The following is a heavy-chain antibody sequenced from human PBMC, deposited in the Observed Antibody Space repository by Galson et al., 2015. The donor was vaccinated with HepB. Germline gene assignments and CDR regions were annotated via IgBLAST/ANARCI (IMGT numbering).Heavy chain of an antibody. CDR2: IYYSGST. V-gene: IGHV4-39*07. Sequence: SLTCTVSGGSTSTSSYHWGWIRQPPGKGLEWIGSIYYSGSTYYNPSLKSRVTISLDTSKNQFSLKLSSVTAADTAVYYCAPYSTALGWFDPWGQGTLVTVSS. J-gene: IGHJ5*02. CDR3: APYSTALGWFDP. CDR1: GGSTSTSSYH. D-gene: IGHD6-13*01.